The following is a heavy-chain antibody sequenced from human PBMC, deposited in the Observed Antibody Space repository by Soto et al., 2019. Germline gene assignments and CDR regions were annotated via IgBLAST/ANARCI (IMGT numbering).Heavy chain of an antibody. CDR2: ISSSSSYR. D-gene: IGHD5-18*01. V-gene: IGHV3-21*01. CDR1: GFTFSSYS. CDR3: ARPHTAMSIGLDAFDI. Sequence: GSLRLSCAASGFTFSSYSMNGVRQAPVKVLEWVSSISSSSSYRYYADSVKRQFTISSDNAKNSLYLQMNSLRAEDTAVYYCARPHTAMSIGLDAFDIWGQGTMVTVS. J-gene: IGHJ3*02.